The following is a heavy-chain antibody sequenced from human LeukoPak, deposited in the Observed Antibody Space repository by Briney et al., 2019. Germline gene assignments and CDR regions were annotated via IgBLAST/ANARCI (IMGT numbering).Heavy chain of an antibody. J-gene: IGHJ4*02. CDR3: ARDRGRGGNSYFDH. V-gene: IGHV4-4*07. Sequence: SETLSLTCTVSGGSISNYHWSWIRQPAGKGLDYIGRMFSSGTTNYNPSLMSRVTMSVDTSKNQFALTLSSVTAADTAVYYCARDRGRGGNSYFDHWGQGTLVTVSS. CDR1: GGSISNYH. D-gene: IGHD4-23*01. CDR2: MFSSGTT.